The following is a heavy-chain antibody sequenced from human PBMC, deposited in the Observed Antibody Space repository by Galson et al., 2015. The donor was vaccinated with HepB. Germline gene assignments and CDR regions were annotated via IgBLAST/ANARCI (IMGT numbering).Heavy chain of an antibody. CDR2: ISWNSGNI. D-gene: IGHD3-10*01. V-gene: IGHV3-9*01. Sequence: SLRLSCAASGFTFDDYGMHWVRQAPGKGLEWVSGISWNSGNIGYADSVKGRFTISRDNAKNSLYLQMSSLRAEDTALYYCAKDPGGSGVWFDPWGQGTLVTVSS. CDR1: GFTFDDYG. J-gene: IGHJ5*02. CDR3: AKDPGGSGVWFDP.